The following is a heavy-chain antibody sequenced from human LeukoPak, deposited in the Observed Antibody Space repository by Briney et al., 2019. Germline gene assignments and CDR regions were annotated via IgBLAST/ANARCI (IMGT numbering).Heavy chain of an antibody. D-gene: IGHD3-22*01. CDR2: ISAYNGNT. Sequence: ASVKVSCKASGYTFTSYGISWVRQAPGQGLEWMGWISAYNGNTNYAQKLQGRVTMTTDTSTSTAYMELRSLRSDDTAVYYCARDGATMIVVVIDAFDIWGQGTMVTVSS. J-gene: IGHJ3*02. V-gene: IGHV1-18*01. CDR3: ARDGATMIVVVIDAFDI. CDR1: GYTFTSYG.